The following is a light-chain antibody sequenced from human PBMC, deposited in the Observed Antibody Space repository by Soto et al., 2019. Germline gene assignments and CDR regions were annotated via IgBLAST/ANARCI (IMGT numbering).Light chain of an antibody. V-gene: IGLV1-44*01. CDR3: AKWDDSLNGPV. Sequence: QSVLTQPPSASGTPGQSVTLSCSGSSTNVGRNTVNWFQQLPGTAPKLLMYSNNQRPSGVPDRFSGSKSVTSASLAISGLQSEDEDDYYCAKWDDSLNGPVFVGGTKVTVL. J-gene: IGLJ3*02. CDR1: STNVGRNT. CDR2: SNN.